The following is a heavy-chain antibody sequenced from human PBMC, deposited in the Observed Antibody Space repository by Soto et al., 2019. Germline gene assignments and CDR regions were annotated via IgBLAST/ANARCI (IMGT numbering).Heavy chain of an antibody. CDR3: ARVRFFEWLSTPFPDY. CDR1: GGTFSSYA. CDR2: IIPIFGTA. J-gene: IGHJ4*02. D-gene: IGHD3-3*01. V-gene: IGHV1-69*13. Sequence: SGKVSCKASGGTFSSYAISWVRQAPGQGLEWMGGIIPIFGTANYAQKFQGRVTITADESTSTAYMELSSLRSEDTAVYYCARVRFFEWLSTPFPDYWGQGTLVTVSS.